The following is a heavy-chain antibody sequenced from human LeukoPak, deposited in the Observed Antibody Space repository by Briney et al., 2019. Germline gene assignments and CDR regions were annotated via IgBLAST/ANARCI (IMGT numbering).Heavy chain of an antibody. V-gene: IGHV3-21*01. Sequence: GGSLRLSCAASGFTFSSYSMNWVRQAPGKGLEWVSSISSSSSYIYYADSVKGRFTISRDNAKNSLYLQMNSLRAEDTAVYYCARGGSSSSAYYYYYYVDVWGKGTTVTVSS. CDR3: ARGGSSSSAYYYYYYVDV. CDR2: ISSSSSYI. CDR1: GFTFSSYS. D-gene: IGHD6-6*01. J-gene: IGHJ6*03.